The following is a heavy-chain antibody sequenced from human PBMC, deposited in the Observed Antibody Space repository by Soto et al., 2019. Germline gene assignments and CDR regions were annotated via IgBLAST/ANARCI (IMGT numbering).Heavy chain of an antibody. J-gene: IGHJ5*02. D-gene: IGHD1-26*01. CDR3: AKSRSRPGSWFDP. V-gene: IGHV3-23*01. CDR2: GSGSGGST. CDR1: GFTFSSYA. Sequence: PGGSLRLSWAASGFTFSSYARSWVRQAPGKGLEWVSTGSGSGGSTDYADSVKGRFTISRDNSKSMLYLPMNSLRAEDTAIYYCAKSRSRPGSWFDPWGQGTLVTVSS.